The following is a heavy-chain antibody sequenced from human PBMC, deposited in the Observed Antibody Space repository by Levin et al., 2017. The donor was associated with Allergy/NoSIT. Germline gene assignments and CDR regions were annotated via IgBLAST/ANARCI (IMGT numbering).Heavy chain of an antibody. CDR3: AKNPCGADCYHYFDY. V-gene: IGHV3-23*01. CDR2: ITGSGGST. Sequence: ASVKVSCAASGFTFSSYAMSWVRQAPGKGLEWVSTITGSGGSTYYADSVKGRFTISRDNSKHTLYLQMNILRAEDTAAYHRAKNPCGADCYHYFDYWGQGTLVTVSS. D-gene: IGHD2-21*02. CDR1: GFTFSSYA. J-gene: IGHJ4*02.